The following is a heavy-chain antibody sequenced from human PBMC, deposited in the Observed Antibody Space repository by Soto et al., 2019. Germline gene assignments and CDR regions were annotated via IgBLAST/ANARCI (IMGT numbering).Heavy chain of an antibody. CDR3: ARGGSLYWYFDL. V-gene: IGHV1-3*01. D-gene: IGHD1-26*01. CDR1: GYTFTSYA. J-gene: IGHJ2*01. CDR2: INAGNDNT. Sequence: QVQLVQSGAEVKKPGASVKVSCKASGYTFTSYAMHWVRQAPGQRLEWMGWINAGNDNTKYSQKFQGRVTITRDTSASTAYMELSSLRSEDTAVYFCARGGSLYWYFDLWGSGTLVTVSS.